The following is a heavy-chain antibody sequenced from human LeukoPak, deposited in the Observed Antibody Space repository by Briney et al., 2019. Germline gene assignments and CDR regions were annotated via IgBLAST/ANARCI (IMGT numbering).Heavy chain of an antibody. V-gene: IGHV3-7*01. D-gene: IGHD2-2*01. J-gene: IGHJ4*02. Sequence: GGSLRLSCVVSGFDFSGFSMSWVRQAPGKGLEWVAIMEEYGSYIFYVDSVKGRFIISRDNARNSLYLQMNNLRAEDTAVYYCARPRGCGSARCNNFDSWGQGTLVTVSS. CDR2: MEEYGSYI. CDR3: ARPRGCGSARCNNFDS. CDR1: GFDFSGFS.